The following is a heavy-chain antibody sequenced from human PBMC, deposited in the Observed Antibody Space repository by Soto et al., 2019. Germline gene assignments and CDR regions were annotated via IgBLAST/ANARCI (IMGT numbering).Heavy chain of an antibody. D-gene: IGHD2-15*01. V-gene: IGHV5-51*01. CDR3: ARPPLPGYSIHFNS. CDR1: GYIFIDYW. J-gene: IGHJ4*02. Sequence: GASLKISCKASGYIFIDYWIGWVRQMPGKGLEWMGIVYPRDSDTRYSPSFQGQVTISADKSTGTAFLQWRSLKASDTALYYCARPPLPGYSIHFNSWGQGTLVTVSS. CDR2: VYPRDSDT.